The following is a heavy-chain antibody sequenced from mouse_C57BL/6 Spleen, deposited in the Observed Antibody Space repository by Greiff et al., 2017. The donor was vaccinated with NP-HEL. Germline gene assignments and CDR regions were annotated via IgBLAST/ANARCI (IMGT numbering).Heavy chain of an antibody. CDR3: ARQGSGYLDAMDD. D-gene: IGHD3-2*02. Sequence: QVQLQQPGAEPVKPGASVKMSCQASCYHFYSYWITWVKQRPGPGPEWVGDIYSGSGSTYYNEKFKSKAKLTVDTSSSTAYMQLSSLTAEDSAVYYCARQGSGYLDAMDDWGQGTSVTVSS. CDR1: CYHFYSYW. J-gene: IGHJ4*01. V-gene: IGHV1-55*01. CDR2: IYSGSGST.